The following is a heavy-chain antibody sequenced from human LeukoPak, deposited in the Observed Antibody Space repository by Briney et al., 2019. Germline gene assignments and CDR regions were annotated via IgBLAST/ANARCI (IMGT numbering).Heavy chain of an antibody. Sequence: NPSETLSLTCTVDGSISSYYWSRIRQAPGKGLEWIGHSYFIGSPNYNPSLKSRVTISVDTPKNQFSLKLSSVTAADTAVYYCAGVRSTVGWRSFDYWGQGILVTVSS. D-gene: IGHD4-23*01. CDR2: SYFIGSP. J-gene: IGHJ4*02. CDR1: GSISSYY. CDR3: AGVRSTVGWRSFDY. V-gene: IGHV4-59*08.